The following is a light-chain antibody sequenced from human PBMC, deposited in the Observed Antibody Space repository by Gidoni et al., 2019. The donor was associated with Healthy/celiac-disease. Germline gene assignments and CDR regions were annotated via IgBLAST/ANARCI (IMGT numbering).Light chain of an antibody. V-gene: IGKV3-11*01. J-gene: IGKJ3*01. CDR1: QRVSSY. CDR2: DAS. Sequence: EIVLTQSPATLSLSPGERATLSCRASQRVSSYLAWYQQKPGQAPRLLIYDASNRATGIPARFSGSGSGTDFTLTISSLEPEDFAVYYCQQRSNWPSFTFGPXTKVDIK. CDR3: QQRSNWPSFT.